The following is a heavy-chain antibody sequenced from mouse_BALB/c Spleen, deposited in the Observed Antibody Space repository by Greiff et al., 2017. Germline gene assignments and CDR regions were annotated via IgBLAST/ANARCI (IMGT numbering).Heavy chain of an antibody. CDR2: INPYNDGT. Sequence: EVQRVESGPELVKPGASVKMSCKASGYTFTSYVMHWVKQKPGQGLEWIGYINPYNDGTKYNEKFKGKATLTTDKSSSTAYMQLSRLTSEDSAVYFCARGYVWAMDYWGQGTSVTVYS. CDR3: ARGYVWAMDY. J-gene: IGHJ4*01. D-gene: IGHD1-1*02. CDR1: GYTFTSYV. V-gene: IGHV1-14*01.